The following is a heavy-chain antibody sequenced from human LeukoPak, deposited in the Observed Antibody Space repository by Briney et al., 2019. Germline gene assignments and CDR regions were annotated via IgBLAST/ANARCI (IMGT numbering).Heavy chain of an antibody. CDR3: ARRDYSNYDNWFDP. CDR1: GGSISSSSYY. Sequence: VKPSETLSHTCTVSGGSISSSSYYWGWIRQPPGKGLEWIGSIYYSGSTYYNPSLKSRVTISVDTSKNQFSLKLSSVTAADTAVYYCARRDYSNYDNWFDPWGQGTLVTVSS. J-gene: IGHJ5*02. CDR2: IYYSGST. D-gene: IGHD4-11*01. V-gene: IGHV4-39*01.